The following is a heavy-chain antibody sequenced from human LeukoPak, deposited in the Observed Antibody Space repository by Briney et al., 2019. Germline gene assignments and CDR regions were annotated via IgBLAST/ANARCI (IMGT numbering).Heavy chain of an antibody. CDR2: IYYSGST. J-gene: IGHJ5*02. V-gene: IGHV4-59*12. CDR3: AKGTNYNILTGLFDP. D-gene: IGHD3-9*01. Sequence: SETLSLTCTVSGGSISSYYWSWIRQPPGKGLEWIGYIYYSGSTNYNPSLKSRVTISVDRSKNQFSLNLSSVTAADTAVYYCAKGTNYNILTGLFDPWGQGTLVTVSS. CDR1: GGSISSYY.